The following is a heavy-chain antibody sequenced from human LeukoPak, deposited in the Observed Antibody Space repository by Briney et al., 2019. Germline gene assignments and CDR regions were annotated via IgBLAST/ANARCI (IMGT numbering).Heavy chain of an antibody. V-gene: IGHV3-23*01. J-gene: IGHJ4*02. CDR3: AKDEGSNIGAPDY. CDR1: GFTFSSYA. D-gene: IGHD1-26*01. Sequence: GGSLRLSCAASGFTFSSYAMSWVRQAPGKGLEWVSAISGSGGSTYYADSVKSRFTISRDSSKKTLYLQMNSLRAEDTAVYYCAKDEGSNIGAPDYWGQGTLVTVSS. CDR2: ISGSGGST.